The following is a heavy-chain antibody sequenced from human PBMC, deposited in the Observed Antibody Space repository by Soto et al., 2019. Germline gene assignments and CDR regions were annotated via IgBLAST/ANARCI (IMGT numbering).Heavy chain of an antibody. CDR2: IYHSGST. V-gene: IGHV4-30-2*01. J-gene: IGHJ4*02. CDR3: ARASPFYCSGGSCYLPDY. D-gene: IGHD2-15*01. CDR1: GGSISSGGYS. Sequence: SETLSLTCAVSGGSISSGGYSWSWIRQPPGKGLEWIGYIYHSGSTYYNPSLKSRVTISVDRSKNQFSLKLSSVTAADTAVYYCARASPFYCSGGSCYLPDYWGQGTLVTVSS.